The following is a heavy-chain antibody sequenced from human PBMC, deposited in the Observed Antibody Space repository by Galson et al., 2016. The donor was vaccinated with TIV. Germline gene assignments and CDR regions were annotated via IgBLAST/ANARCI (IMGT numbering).Heavy chain of an antibody. J-gene: IGHJ6*02. CDR1: GFTFDDYP. CDR3: AKDLKPDASMAYYFYSGMDV. V-gene: IGHV3-9*01. Sequence: SLRLSCAASGFTFDDYPMHWVRQAPGKGLEWVSAINWHGNSVVYADSVKGRFTISRDNGRHSLYLQMNNLRGEDTALYYCAKDLKPDASMAYYFYSGMDVWGQGTTVIVSS. CDR2: INWHGNSV. D-gene: IGHD5-18*01.